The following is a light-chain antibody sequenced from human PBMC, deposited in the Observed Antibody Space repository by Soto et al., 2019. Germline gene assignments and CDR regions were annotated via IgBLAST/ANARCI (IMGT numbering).Light chain of an antibody. CDR1: QSVSSSY. V-gene: IGKV3-20*01. Sequence: EIVLTQSPGTLSLSPGERATLSCRASQSVSSSYLAWYQQKPGQAPRLLISGASKRATGIPGRISGSGSGTDFTLTISRLEPEDFAVYYCQQYGNSLPWTFGQGTKVEIK. CDR2: GAS. J-gene: IGKJ1*01. CDR3: QQYGNSLPWT.